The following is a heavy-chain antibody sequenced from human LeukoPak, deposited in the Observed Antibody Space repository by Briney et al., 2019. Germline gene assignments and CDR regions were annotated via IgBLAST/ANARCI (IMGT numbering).Heavy chain of an antibody. D-gene: IGHD2-2*01. V-gene: IGHV4-39*07. J-gene: IGHJ6*03. CDR1: GGSISSSSYS. Sequence: SETHSLTCNVSGGSISSSSYSWGWIRQPPGKGLEWIGTILYSGSTHYNPSLESRVTISVDTSKNQFSLKVTSVTAADTAVYYCARLAGLDKRSGYQLPKPYYLDVWGKGTTDTVSS. CDR2: ILYSGST. CDR3: ARLAGLDKRSGYQLPKPYYLDV.